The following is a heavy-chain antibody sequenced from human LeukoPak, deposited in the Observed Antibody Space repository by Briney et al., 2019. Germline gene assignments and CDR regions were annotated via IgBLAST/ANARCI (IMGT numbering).Heavy chain of an antibody. CDR3: AREGGYASSWAY. Sequence: PGGSLRLSCAASGFTFSSYWMSWVRQAPGKGLEWVANIKQDGSEKNYVDSVKGRFTISRDNAKNSLELQMNSLRDEDTAVYYCAREGGYASSWAYWGQGTLVTVSS. CDR2: IKQDGSEK. J-gene: IGHJ4*02. D-gene: IGHD5-12*01. CDR1: GFTFSSYW. V-gene: IGHV3-7*01.